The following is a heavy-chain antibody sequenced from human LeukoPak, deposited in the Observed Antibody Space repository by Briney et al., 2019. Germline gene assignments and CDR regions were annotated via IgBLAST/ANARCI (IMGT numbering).Heavy chain of an antibody. CDR3: VRRSSGWYSGYYYMDV. Sequence: GSLRLSCAASGFTFNTYSMSWVRQPPGKGLEWIGEINHSGSTNYNPSLKSRVTISVDTSKNQFSLKLSSVTAADTAVYYCVRRSSGWYSGYYYMDVWGKGTTVTISS. J-gene: IGHJ6*03. D-gene: IGHD6-19*01. CDR1: GFTFNTYS. V-gene: IGHV4-34*01. CDR2: INHSGST.